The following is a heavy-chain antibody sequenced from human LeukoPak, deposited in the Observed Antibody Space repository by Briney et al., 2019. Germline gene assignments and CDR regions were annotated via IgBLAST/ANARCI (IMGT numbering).Heavy chain of an antibody. D-gene: IGHD1-26*01. CDR2: ISGSGGST. Sequence: PGGTLRLSCAASGFTFSSYGMSWVRQAPGEGLEWVSAISGSGGSTYYADSVKGRFTISRDNAKNSLNLQMNSLRAEDTALYYCAKDTRAIVGSAHNAFDIWGQGTMVTVSS. CDR3: AKDTRAIVGSAHNAFDI. V-gene: IGHV3-23*01. J-gene: IGHJ3*02. CDR1: GFTFSSYG.